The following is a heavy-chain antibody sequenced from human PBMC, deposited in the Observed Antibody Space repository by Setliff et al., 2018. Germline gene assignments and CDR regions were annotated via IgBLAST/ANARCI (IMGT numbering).Heavy chain of an antibody. CDR3: ARQVSWFDP. CDR2: IYHSGST. CDR1: GGSISSSSYY. V-gene: IGHV4-39*01. J-gene: IGHJ5*02. Sequence: KTSETLSLTCTVSGGSISSSSYYWGWIRQPPGKGLEWIGSIYHSGSTYYNPSLKSRVTISVDTSKNQFSLKLSSVTAADTAVYYCARQVSWFDPWGQGTLVTVSS.